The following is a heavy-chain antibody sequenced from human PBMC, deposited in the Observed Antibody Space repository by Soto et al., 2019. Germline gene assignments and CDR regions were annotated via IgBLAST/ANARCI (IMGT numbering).Heavy chain of an antibody. CDR1: GGSISSYY. D-gene: IGHD4-17*01. Sequence: SETLSLTCTVSGGSISSYYWSWIRQPPGKGLEWIGYIYYSGSTNYNPSLKSRVTISVDTSKNQFSLKLSSVTAADTAVYYCARDPHYGDYEYYFDYWGQGTLVTVLL. CDR2: IYYSGST. V-gene: IGHV4-59*01. CDR3: ARDPHYGDYEYYFDY. J-gene: IGHJ4*02.